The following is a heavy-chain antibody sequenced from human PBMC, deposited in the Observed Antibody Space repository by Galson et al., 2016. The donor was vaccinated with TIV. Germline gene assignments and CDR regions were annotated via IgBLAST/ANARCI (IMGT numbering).Heavy chain of an antibody. D-gene: IGHD3-22*01. CDR2: VSAYNGNT. CDR3: ARDRGSMTMILVADYHYGMDV. J-gene: IGHJ6*02. Sequence: VKVSCKASGFTFSNYGFTWVRQAPGRGLEWLGWVSAYNGNTNYAQQIQGRVAMTTDTSASKAHTELRSLRSDDTAVYYCARDRGSMTMILVADYHYGMDVWGQGTTVTVSS. V-gene: IGHV1-18*04. CDR1: GFTFSNYG.